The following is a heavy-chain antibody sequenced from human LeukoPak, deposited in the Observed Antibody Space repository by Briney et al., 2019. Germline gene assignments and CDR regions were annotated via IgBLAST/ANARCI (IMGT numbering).Heavy chain of an antibody. CDR3: ARRGFWSGGFDP. CDR2: IYHSGST. Sequence: SETLSLTCTVSGYSISSGYYWGWIRQPPGKGLEWIGSIYHSGSTYYNPSLKSRVTISVDTSKNQFSLKLSSVTAADTAVYYCARRGFWSGGFDPWGQGTLVTVSS. V-gene: IGHV4-38-2*02. J-gene: IGHJ5*02. D-gene: IGHD3-3*01. CDR1: GYSISSGYY.